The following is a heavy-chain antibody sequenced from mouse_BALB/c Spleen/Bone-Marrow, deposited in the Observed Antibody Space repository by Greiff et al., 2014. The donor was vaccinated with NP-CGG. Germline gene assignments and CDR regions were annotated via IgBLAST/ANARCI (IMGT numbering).Heavy chain of an antibody. Sequence: QVQLQQPGAELVRPGASVTLSCKASGYTFTDYEMHWVKQTPVHGLEWIGAIDPETGGTAYNQKFKGKATLTADKSSGTAYMELRSLTSEDSAAYYCTREGYYGSSPAWFAYWGQGTLVTVSA. CDR3: TREGYYGSSPAWFAY. V-gene: IGHV1-15*01. J-gene: IGHJ3*01. CDR1: GYTFTDYE. D-gene: IGHD1-1*01. CDR2: IDPETGGT.